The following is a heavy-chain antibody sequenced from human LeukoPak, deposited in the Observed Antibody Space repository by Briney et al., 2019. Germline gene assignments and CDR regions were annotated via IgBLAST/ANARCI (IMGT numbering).Heavy chain of an antibody. Sequence: PGRSLRLSCAASGFTFDDYATHWVRQAPGKGLEWVSGISWNSGSIGYADSVKGRFTISRDNAKNSLYLQMNSLRAEDTALYYCAKDIRGYSYGYQAWGQGTLVTVSS. CDR2: ISWNSGSI. J-gene: IGHJ5*02. V-gene: IGHV3-9*01. CDR3: AKDIRGYSYGYQA. CDR1: GFTFDDYA. D-gene: IGHD5-18*01.